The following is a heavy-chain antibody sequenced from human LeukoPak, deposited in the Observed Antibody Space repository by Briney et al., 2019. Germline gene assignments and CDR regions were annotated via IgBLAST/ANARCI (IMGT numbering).Heavy chain of an antibody. CDR1: GFTDY. J-gene: IGHJ4*01. Sequence: GGSLRLSCAASGFTDYMTWVRQAPGKGLEWVSRIDPAGTRTAYADSVKGRFTISRDNAKNTLYTQMNSLRAEDTAVYYCVSYNWNYPDYWGQGTLVTVSS. D-gene: IGHD1-7*01. CDR3: VSYNWNYPDY. V-gene: IGHV3-74*01. CDR2: IDPAGTRT.